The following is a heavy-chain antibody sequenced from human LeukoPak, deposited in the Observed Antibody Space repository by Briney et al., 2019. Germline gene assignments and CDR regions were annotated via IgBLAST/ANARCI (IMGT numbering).Heavy chain of an antibody. V-gene: IGHV3-30*03. J-gene: IGHJ4*02. CDR1: GFTFSSYW. CDR2: ISYDGSNK. CDR3: ARDRGRYCSGGSCYQFDY. D-gene: IGHD2-15*01. Sequence: GGSLRLSCAASGFTFSSYWMSWVRQAPGKGLEWVAVISYDGSNKYYADSVKGRFTISRDNSKNTLYLQMNSLRAEDTAVYYCARDRGRYCSGGSCYQFDYWGQGTLVTVSS.